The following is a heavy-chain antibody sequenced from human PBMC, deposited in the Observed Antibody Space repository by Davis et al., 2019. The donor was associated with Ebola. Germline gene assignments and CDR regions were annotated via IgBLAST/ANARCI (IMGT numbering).Heavy chain of an antibody. V-gene: IGHV4-38-2*02. CDR2: INHSGST. CDR3: ARASTTYCSGGTCYYFGLDV. Sequence: MPSETLSLTCTVSGYSISSGYYWGWIRQLPGKGLEWIGSINHSGSTYYNSSLKSRISMSVDTSKNQFSLKLNSVTAADTAVYYCARASTTYCSGGTCYYFGLDVWGHGTTVTVSS. J-gene: IGHJ6*02. D-gene: IGHD2-15*01. CDR1: GYSISSGYY.